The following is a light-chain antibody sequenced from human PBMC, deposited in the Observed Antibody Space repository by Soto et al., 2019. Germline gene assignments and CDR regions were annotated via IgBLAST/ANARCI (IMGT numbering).Light chain of an antibody. CDR1: QSVSSSY. J-gene: IGKJ5*01. V-gene: IGKV3-20*01. CDR3: QYHGSSPIT. Sequence: EIVLTQSPGTLSFSPGERATLSCRASQSVSSSYLAWYQQKPGQAPRLLIFAASSRASGIPDRFSGSGSGTDFTLTISRLEPEDSALFYCQYHGSSPITFGQGTRLEIK. CDR2: AAS.